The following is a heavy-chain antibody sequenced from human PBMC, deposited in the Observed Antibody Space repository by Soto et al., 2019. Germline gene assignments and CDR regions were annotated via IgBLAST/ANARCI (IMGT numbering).Heavy chain of an antibody. J-gene: IGHJ4*02. V-gene: IGHV1-58*01. Sequence: PCVQKERGQRLEWIGWIVVGSGNTNYAQKFQERVTITRDMSTSTAYMELSSLRAEDTAVYFCARDRPPSHWGQGTLVTVSS. CDR3: ARDRPPSH. CDR2: IVVGSGNT.